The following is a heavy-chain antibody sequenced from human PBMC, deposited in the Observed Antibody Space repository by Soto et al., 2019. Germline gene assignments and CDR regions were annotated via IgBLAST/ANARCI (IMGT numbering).Heavy chain of an antibody. CDR3: SRGGVPAGLFDY. J-gene: IGHJ4*02. D-gene: IGHD2-2*01. CDR2: IYYRANT. CDR1: GGSISSYY. Sequence: QVQLQESGPGLVKPSENLSLTCPVSGGSISSYYWSWIRQPPGKGLEWIGYIYYRANTNYNPSHKNRVTISVATDKKHFSLKLSSVTAADTAVYYCSRGGVPAGLFDYWGQGTLVTVSS. V-gene: IGHV4-59*01.